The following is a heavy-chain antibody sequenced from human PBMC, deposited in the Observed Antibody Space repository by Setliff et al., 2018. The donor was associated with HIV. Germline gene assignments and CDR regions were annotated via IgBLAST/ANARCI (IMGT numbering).Heavy chain of an antibody. V-gene: IGHV3-48*03. J-gene: IGHJ6*02. CDR1: GFAFSGHQ. D-gene: IGHD3-3*01. Sequence: GGSLRLSCAASGFAFSGHQMSWVRQAPGKGLEWVSYITGSSDTIYYADSVKGRFTISRDNAKNSLYLQMNTLRAEDTAVYYCARDYLYYNLYNGSPVYGMDVWGQGTTVTVSS. CDR2: ITGSSDTI. CDR3: ARDYLYYNLYNGSPVYGMDV.